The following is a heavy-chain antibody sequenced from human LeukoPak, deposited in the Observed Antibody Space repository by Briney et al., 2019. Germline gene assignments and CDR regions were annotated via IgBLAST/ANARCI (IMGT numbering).Heavy chain of an antibody. CDR2: LIPIFGTA. Sequence: SVKVSCKASGGTFSSYAISWVRQAPGQGLEWMGGLIPIFGTANYAQKFQGRVTITADESTSTAYMELSSLRSEDTAVYYCASVSGFLTGRPIDAFDIWGQGTMVTVSS. J-gene: IGHJ3*02. D-gene: IGHD3-9*01. CDR1: GGTFSSYA. V-gene: IGHV1-69*01. CDR3: ASVSGFLTGRPIDAFDI.